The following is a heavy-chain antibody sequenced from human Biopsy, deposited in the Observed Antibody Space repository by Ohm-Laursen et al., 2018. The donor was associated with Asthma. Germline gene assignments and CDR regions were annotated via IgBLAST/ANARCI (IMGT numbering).Heavy chain of an antibody. V-gene: IGHV1-3*04. CDR2: VNTGNGDT. CDR3: ARTYYDFLTGQVKDVFGV. J-gene: IGHJ3*01. Sequence: SVKVSCKASGYNVISFAIHWVRQAPGQRLEWMGWVNTGNGDTKYSQKFQGRVTTTRDTSASTAYMELRSLRSEDTATYYCARTYYDFLTGQVKDVFGVWGQGTMVTVSS. CDR1: GYNVISFA. D-gene: IGHD3-9*01.